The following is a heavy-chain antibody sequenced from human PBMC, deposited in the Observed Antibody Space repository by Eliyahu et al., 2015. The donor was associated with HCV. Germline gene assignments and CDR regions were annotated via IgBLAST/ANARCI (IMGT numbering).Heavy chain of an antibody. D-gene: IGHD6-13*01. V-gene: IGHV4-59*01. CDR1: GXSISSYY. CDR2: IYYSGST. CDR3: ARVGGIDSSSWYSAAVRAAYYYGMDV. J-gene: IGHJ6*02. Sequence: QVQLQESGPGLVKPSETLSLTCTVSGXSISSYYWXXXRQPPGKGLEWIGYIYYSGSTNYNPPLKSRVTISVDTSKNQFSLKLSSVTAADTAVYYCARVGGIDSSSWYSAAVRAAYYYGMDVWGQGTTVTVSS.